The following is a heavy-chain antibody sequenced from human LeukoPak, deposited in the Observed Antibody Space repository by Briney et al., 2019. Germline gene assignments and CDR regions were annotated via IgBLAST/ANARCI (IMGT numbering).Heavy chain of an antibody. J-gene: IGHJ5*02. Sequence: PSETLSLTCAVYGGSFSGYYWSWIRQPPGKGLEWIGEINHSGSTNYNPSLKSRVTISVDTSKNQFSLKLSSVTAADTAVYYCARGRYCSSTSCYSSSYHFDPWGQGTLVTVSS. CDR3: ARGRYCSSTSCYSSSYHFDP. V-gene: IGHV4-34*01. CDR1: GGSFSGYY. CDR2: INHSGST. D-gene: IGHD2-2*01.